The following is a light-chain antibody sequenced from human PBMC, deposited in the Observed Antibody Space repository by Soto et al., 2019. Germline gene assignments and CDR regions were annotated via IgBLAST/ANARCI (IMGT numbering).Light chain of an antibody. CDR3: TSYTSISTYV. J-gene: IGLJ1*01. V-gene: IGLV1-44*01. CDR1: SSNIGSNS. Sequence: QSVLTQPPSASGTPGQTVTISCSGSSSNIGSNSVNWYQQLPGTAPKLLIYSNNRRPSGVPDRFSGSKSGTSASLAISGLQSEDEAEYYCTSYTSISTYVFGTGTKVTVL. CDR2: SNN.